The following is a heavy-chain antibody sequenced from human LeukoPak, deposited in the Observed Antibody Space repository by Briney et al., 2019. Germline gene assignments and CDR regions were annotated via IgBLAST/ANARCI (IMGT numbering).Heavy chain of an antibody. J-gene: IGHJ4*02. V-gene: IGHV3-23*01. CDR3: AKEGTSSVTTPYADY. CDR1: GFTFSNSA. CDR2: ISGSGGTT. Sequence: GGSLRLSCAASGFTFSNSAMSWVRQAPGKGLGWVSAISGSGGTTYYADSVKGRFTISRDNSKNTLYLQMNSLRAEDTAVYYCAKEGTSSVTTPYADYWGQGTLVTVSS. D-gene: IGHD4-17*01.